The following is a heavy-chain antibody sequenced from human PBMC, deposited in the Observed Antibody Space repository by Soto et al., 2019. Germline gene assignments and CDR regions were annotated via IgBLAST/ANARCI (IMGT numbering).Heavy chain of an antibody. CDR2: ISSSSSHI. Sequence: LRLSCAASGFTLTTYSMNWVRQASGKGLEWVASISSSSSHIYYADSVKGRFTISRDNARNSLYLQMNSLRAEDTAVYYCVRERGLSSYYGMDVWGQGTTVTVSS. CDR3: VRERGLSSYYGMDV. D-gene: IGHD3-10*01. V-gene: IGHV3-21*01. J-gene: IGHJ6*02. CDR1: GFTLTTYS.